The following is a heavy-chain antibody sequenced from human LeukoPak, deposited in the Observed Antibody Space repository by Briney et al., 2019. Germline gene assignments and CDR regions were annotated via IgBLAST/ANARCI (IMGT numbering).Heavy chain of an antibody. CDR3: AREWGFIGY. V-gene: IGHV3-66*01. CDR2: IYSGGST. D-gene: IGHD3-16*01. Sequence: ETLSLTCTVSGGSISSYYWSWVRQAPGKGLEWVSVIYSGGSTYYADSVKGRFTISRDNSKNTLYLQMNSLRAEDTAVYYCAREWGFIGYWGQGTLVTVSS. CDR1: GGSISSYY. J-gene: IGHJ4*02.